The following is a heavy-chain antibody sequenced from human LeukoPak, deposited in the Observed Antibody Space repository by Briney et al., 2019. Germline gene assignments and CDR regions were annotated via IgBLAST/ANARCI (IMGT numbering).Heavy chain of an antibody. V-gene: IGHV3-11*01. J-gene: IGHJ4*02. CDR1: GFTVSSNY. CDR3: AREGGYDCALDY. D-gene: IGHD5-12*01. CDR2: ISSSGSTI. Sequence: GGSLRLSCAASGFTVSSNYMSWVRQAPGKGLEWVSYISSSGSTIYYADSVKGRFTISRDNAKNSLYLQMNSLRAEDTAVYYCAREGGYDCALDYWGQGTLVTVSS.